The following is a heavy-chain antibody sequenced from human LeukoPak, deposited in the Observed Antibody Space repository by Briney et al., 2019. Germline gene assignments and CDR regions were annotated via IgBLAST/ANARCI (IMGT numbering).Heavy chain of an antibody. V-gene: IGHV4-61*01. D-gene: IGHD6-19*01. CDR3: ARTFSLIAVAGTVYYFDY. J-gene: IGHJ4*02. Sequence: SETLSLTCTVSGGSVSSGSYYWSWIRQPPGKGLERIAYIYYSGSTNYNPSLKSRVTISVDTSKNQFSLKLSSVTAADTAVYYCARTFSLIAVAGTVYYFDYWGQGTLVTVSS. CDR2: IYYSGST. CDR1: GGSVSSGSYY.